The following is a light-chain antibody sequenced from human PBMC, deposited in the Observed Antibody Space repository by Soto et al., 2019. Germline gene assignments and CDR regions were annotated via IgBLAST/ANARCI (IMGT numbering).Light chain of an antibody. Sequence: EIVLTQSPGTLSLSPGDRATLSCRASQSVSRSYLGWYQQKPGQAPRLLMYGASIRAAGVPDRFSGSGSGKEFTLTISRLGPEDFTVYYCHHYETFGQGTKVDIK. CDR2: GAS. CDR1: QSVSRSY. V-gene: IGKV3-20*01. J-gene: IGKJ1*01. CDR3: HHYET.